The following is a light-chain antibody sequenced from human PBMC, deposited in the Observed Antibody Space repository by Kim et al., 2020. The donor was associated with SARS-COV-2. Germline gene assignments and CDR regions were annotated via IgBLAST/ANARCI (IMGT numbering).Light chain of an antibody. J-gene: IGKJ2*01. Sequence: SASVGDRVTITCRASQSINNWLAWYQQKPGKAPKLLIYKASSLESGVPSRFSGSGSGTEFTLTISSLRPDDFATYYCQHYNSYSYTFGQGTKLEI. CDR3: QHYNSYSYT. CDR1: QSINNW. V-gene: IGKV1-5*03. CDR2: KAS.